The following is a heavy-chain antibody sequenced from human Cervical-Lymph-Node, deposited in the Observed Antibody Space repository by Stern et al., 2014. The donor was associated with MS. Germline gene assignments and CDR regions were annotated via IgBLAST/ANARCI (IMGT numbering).Heavy chain of an antibody. CDR2: INAGNANT. CDR3: VRERTDYFDY. V-gene: IGHV1-3*01. J-gene: IGHJ4*02. CDR1: GYTFTSYA. Sequence: QLVQSGAEVKEPGASVKVSCKASGYTFTSYAIHWVRQAPGQGLEWMGWINAGNANTKYSLKFQGRVTITRDTSASTAYMEMSSLRSEDTAVYYCVRERTDYFDYWGQGTLVTVSS.